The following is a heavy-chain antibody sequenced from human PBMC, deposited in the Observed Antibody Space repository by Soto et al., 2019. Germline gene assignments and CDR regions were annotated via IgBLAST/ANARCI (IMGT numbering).Heavy chain of an antibody. J-gene: IGHJ5*02. V-gene: IGHV4-30-2*01. Sequence: SETLSLTCVVAGGSISRGGYSWSWIRQQPGKGLEWIGYIYHSGSTYYNPSLKSRVTISVDRSKNQFSLKLSSVTAADTAVYYCVRVPGPWGQGTLVTVSS. CDR2: IYHSGST. CDR1: GGSISRGGYS. CDR3: VRVPGP.